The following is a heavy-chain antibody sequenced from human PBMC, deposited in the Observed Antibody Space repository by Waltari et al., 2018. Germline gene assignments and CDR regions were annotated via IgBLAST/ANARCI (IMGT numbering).Heavy chain of an antibody. CDR1: GFTFDDYA. CDR3: AREGDWNFVGL. J-gene: IGHJ3*01. Sequence: EVQLVESGGGLVQPGRSLRLSCAASGFTFDDYAMHWVRQAPGKGLEWVSVIYSGGSTYYADSVKGRFTISRDNSKNTLYLQMNSLRAEDTAVYYCAREGDWNFVGLWGQGTMVTVSS. V-gene: IGHV3-66*02. CDR2: IYSGGST. D-gene: IGHD1-7*01.